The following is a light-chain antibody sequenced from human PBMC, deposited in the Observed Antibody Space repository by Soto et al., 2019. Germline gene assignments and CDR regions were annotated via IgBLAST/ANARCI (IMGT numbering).Light chain of an antibody. V-gene: IGKV1D-13*01. CDR2: DAS. CDR3: QQFYDYPLT. Sequence: AIQLTQSPSSLSASVGDRVTITCRASQGISTLFAWYQQKPGKPPNLLIYDASTLESGVPSRFSGSGSGTDFTLTISSPQPEDFATYYCQQFYDYPLTFGGGTKVEI. CDR1: QGISTL. J-gene: IGKJ4*01.